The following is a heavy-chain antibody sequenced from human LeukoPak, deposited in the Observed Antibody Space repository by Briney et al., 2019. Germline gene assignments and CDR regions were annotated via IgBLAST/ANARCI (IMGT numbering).Heavy chain of an antibody. V-gene: IGHV3-23*01. Sequence: GGSLRLSCAASGFTFSSYGMSWVRQAPGKGLEWVSAISGSGGSTYYADSVKGRFTISRDNSKNTLYLQMNSLRAEDTAVYYCAKGSYGSGSYYGFDYWGQGTLVTVSS. CDR1: GFTFSSYG. CDR2: ISGSGGST. J-gene: IGHJ4*02. CDR3: AKGSYGSGSYYGFDY. D-gene: IGHD3-10*01.